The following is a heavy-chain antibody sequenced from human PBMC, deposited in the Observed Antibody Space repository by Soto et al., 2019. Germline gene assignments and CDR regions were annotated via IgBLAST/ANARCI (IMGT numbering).Heavy chain of an antibody. CDR2: IYYSGST. CDR3: ARLTQGWYFDY. CDR1: GGSISSYY. Sequence: PSETLSLTCTVSGGSISSYYWSWIRQPPGKGLEWIGYIYYSGSTNYNPSLKSRVTISVDTSKNQFSLKLSSVTAADTAVYYCARLTQGWYFDYWGQGTLVTVSS. V-gene: IGHV4-59*08. D-gene: IGHD2-21*02. J-gene: IGHJ4*02.